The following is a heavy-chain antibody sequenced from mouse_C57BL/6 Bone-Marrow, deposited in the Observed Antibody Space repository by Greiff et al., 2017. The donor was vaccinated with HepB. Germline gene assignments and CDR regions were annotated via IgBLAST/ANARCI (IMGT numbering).Heavy chain of an antibody. V-gene: IGHV5-12*01. J-gene: IGHJ3*01. D-gene: IGHD1-1*01. CDR2: ISNGGGST. CDR1: GFTFSDYY. CDR3: ARALYYYGWFAY. Sequence: EVKLEESGGGLVQPGGSLKLSCAASGFTFSDYYMYWVRQTPEKRLEWVAYISNGGGSTYYPDTVKGRFTISRDNAKNTLYLQMSRLKSEDTAMYYCARALYYYGWFAYWGQGTLVTVSA.